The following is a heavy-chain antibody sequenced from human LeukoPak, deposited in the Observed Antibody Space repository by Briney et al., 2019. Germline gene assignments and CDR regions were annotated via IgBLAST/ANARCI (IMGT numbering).Heavy chain of an antibody. CDR2: INTNTGNP. CDR3: ARDFAASGQWLPTKVWFDP. Sequence: GASVKVFCKASGYTFTSYAMNWVRQAPGQGLEWMGWINTNTGNPTYAQGFTGRFVFSLDTSVSTAYLQISSLKAEDTAVYYCARDFAASGQWLPTKVWFDPWGQGTLVTVSS. V-gene: IGHV7-4-1*02. D-gene: IGHD6-19*01. J-gene: IGHJ5*02. CDR1: GYTFTSYA.